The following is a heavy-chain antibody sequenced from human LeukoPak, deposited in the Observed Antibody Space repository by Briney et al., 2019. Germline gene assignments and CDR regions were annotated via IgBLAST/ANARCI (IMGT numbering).Heavy chain of an antibody. V-gene: IGHV1-69*05. CDR2: ILPIFGTS. CDR3: ARGYDSSAYYPG. J-gene: IGHJ4*02. CDR1: GGTFSSYA. Sequence: GASVKVSCKASGGTFSSYAISWVRQAPGQGLEWMGRILPIFGTSNYAQKFQGRVTITTDESTSTVYMELSSLRSEDAAVYYCARGYDSSAYYPGWGQGTLVIVSS. D-gene: IGHD3-22*01.